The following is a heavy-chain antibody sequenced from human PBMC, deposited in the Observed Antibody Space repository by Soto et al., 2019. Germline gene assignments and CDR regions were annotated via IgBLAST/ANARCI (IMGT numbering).Heavy chain of an antibody. CDR3: ARSSGWYAIDH. CDR1: SGSITSEQR. CDR2: IHHSGST. Sequence: QMQLQESGPGLVKPSETLSLICTVSSGSITSEQRWSWVRQPPGKGLAWIGEIHHSGSTNENPSLRSRVTMSVNKSKNQFSLKLNSVTAADTAVYSCARSSGWYAIDHWGQGTLVLVSS. V-gene: IGHV4-4*02. J-gene: IGHJ4*02. D-gene: IGHD6-19*01.